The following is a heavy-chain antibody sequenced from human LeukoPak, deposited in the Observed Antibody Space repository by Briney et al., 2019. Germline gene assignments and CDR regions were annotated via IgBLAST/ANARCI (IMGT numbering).Heavy chain of an antibody. CDR2: ISHSGGRT. J-gene: IGHJ4*02. CDR1: GFTFNNYA. D-gene: IGHD2-15*01. V-gene: IGHV3-23*01. CDR3: AKADRVASAATLDY. Sequence: PGGSLRLSCAASGFTFNNYAMSWVRQAPGKGLEWVSTISHSGGRTYYADSLEGRFAISRDNSKNTLFLQMHSRRAEDTAVYYCAKADRVASAATLDYWGQGTLVTVSS.